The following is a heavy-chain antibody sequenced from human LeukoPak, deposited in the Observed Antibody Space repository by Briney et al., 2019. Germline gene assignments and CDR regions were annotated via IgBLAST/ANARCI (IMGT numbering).Heavy chain of an antibody. J-gene: IGHJ4*02. D-gene: IGHD3-16*01. CDR3: AKVWRRMITFAGVYYFDY. CDR1: GFTFSSYA. CDR2: ISGSGGST. Sequence: GGSLRLSCAASGFTFSSYAMSWVRQAPGKGLGWVSAISGSGGSTYYADSVKGRFTISRDNSKNTLYLQMNSLRAEDTAVYYCAKVWRRMITFAGVYYFDYWGQGTLVTVSS. V-gene: IGHV3-23*01.